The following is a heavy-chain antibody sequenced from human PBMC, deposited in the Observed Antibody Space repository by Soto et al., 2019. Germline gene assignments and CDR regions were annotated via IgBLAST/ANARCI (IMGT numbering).Heavy chain of an antibody. CDR1: GFSVSDSY. V-gene: IGHV3-53*01. J-gene: IGHJ4*02. D-gene: IGHD4-17*01. CDR3: ARDSISYGPGVNDY. CDR2: IYSGGET. Sequence: DVQLVESGGGLIQPGGSLRLSCAASGFSVSDSYLSWVRQAPGKGLEWVSIIYSGGETYYADSLKGRFTISRDSSNNMLYLQMTNLRAEDTAVYYCARDSISYGPGVNDYWGQGTLVTVSS.